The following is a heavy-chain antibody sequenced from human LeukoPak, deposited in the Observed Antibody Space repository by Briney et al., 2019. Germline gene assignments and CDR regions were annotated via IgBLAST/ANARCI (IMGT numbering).Heavy chain of an antibody. CDR2: ISSSGSTI. J-gene: IGHJ4*02. V-gene: IGHV3-48*03. CDR3: ARELALYFDY. D-gene: IGHD1-1*01. CDR1: GFTFRSYE. Sequence: PGGSLRLSCAASGFTFRSYEMNWVRQAPGKGLEWVSYISSSGSTIYYADSVKGRFTISRDNAKNSLYLQMNSLRAEDTAVYYCARELALYFDYWGQGTLVTVSS.